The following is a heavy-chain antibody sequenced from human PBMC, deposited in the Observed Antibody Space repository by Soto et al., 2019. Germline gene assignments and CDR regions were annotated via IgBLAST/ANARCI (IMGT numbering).Heavy chain of an antibody. J-gene: IGHJ5*02. CDR2: INHSGST. D-gene: IGHD6-6*01. CDR3: ARAPPKYSSSSGWFDP. CDR1: GGSFSGYY. Sequence: SETLSLTCAVYGGSFSGYYWSCIRQPPGKGREWIGEINHSGSTNYNPSLKSRITISVDTSKNQFSLKLSSVTAADTAVYYCARAPPKYSSSSGWFDPWGQGTLVTVS. V-gene: IGHV4-34*01.